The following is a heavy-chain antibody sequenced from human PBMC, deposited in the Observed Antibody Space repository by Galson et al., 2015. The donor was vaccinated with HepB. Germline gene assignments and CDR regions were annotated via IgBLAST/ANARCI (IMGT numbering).Heavy chain of an antibody. D-gene: IGHD2-21*01. CDR3: ASDPPYRHYSFDH. CDR2: ISRSSTYR. V-gene: IGHV3-21*01. CDR1: GFTFSSYS. J-gene: IGHJ4*02. Sequence: SLRLSCAVSGFTFSSYSMNWVRQAPGKGLEWVSSISRSSTYRYYADSVKGRFTISRDNAKNSVSLQMNSLRAEDTAVYYCASDPPYRHYSFDHWGQGTLVTVSS.